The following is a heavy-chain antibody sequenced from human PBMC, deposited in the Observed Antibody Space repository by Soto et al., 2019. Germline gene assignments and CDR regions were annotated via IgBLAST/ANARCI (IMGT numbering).Heavy chain of an antibody. D-gene: IGHD6-13*01. CDR2: IYYSGST. J-gene: IGHJ4*02. V-gene: IGHV4-39*01. CDR3: ARRRSSSNFDY. CDR1: GGSISSSNYY. Sequence: QLQLQESGPGLVKPSETLSLTCTVSGGSISSSNYYWGWIRQPPGKGLEWIGNIYYSGSTYYNPSPKSRVTISVDTSKNQFSLKLSSVTAADTAVYYCARRRSSSNFDYWGQGTLVTVSS.